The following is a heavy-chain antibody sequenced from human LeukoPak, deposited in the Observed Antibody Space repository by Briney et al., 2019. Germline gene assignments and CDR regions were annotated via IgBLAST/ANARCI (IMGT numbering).Heavy chain of an antibody. CDR2: INHSGST. CDR3: ARRGVRGGSI. Sequence: GSLRLSCAASGFIFSSYSMSWIRQPPGKGLEWIGEINHSGSTNYNPSLKSRVTISVDTSKNQFSLKLSSVTAADTAVYYCARRGVRGGSIWGQGTMVTVSS. D-gene: IGHD4-23*01. V-gene: IGHV4-34*01. CDR1: GFIFSSYS. J-gene: IGHJ3*02.